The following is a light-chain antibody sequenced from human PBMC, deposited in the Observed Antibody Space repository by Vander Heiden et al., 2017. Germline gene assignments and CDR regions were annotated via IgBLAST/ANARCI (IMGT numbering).Light chain of an antibody. CDR2: DAS. J-gene: IGKJ4*01. CDR1: QDISNY. V-gene: IGKV1-33*01. CDR3: QQYDNLPLT. Sequence: DIQMTQSPSSLSASVGDRVTITCQASQDISNYLNWYQQKPGKAPKLLFYDASNLETGVPSRFSGSGSGTEFTFTISSLQPEDIATYYCQQYDNLPLTFGGGTKVEIK.